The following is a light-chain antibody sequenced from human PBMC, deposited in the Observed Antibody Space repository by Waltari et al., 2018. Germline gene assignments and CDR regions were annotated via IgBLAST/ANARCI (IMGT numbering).Light chain of an antibody. J-gene: IGLJ2*01. V-gene: IGLV2-8*01. CDR1: SSDVGRFDY. Sequence: QSALTQPPSASGSPGQSVTISCTGTSSDVGRFDYVTCNQQHPGQTPKLLIYNVRQRPSGVPDRFSGSKSGNTASLAVSGLQADDEADYYCSSYTGSGIVFGGGTKLTVL. CDR3: SSYTGSGIV. CDR2: NVR.